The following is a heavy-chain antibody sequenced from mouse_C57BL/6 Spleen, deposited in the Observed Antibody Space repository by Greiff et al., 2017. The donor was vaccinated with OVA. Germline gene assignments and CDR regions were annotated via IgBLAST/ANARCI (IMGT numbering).Heavy chain of an antibody. D-gene: IGHD4-1*01. CDR2: ILPGSGST. CDR3: ATLTGTKGYYFDY. Sequence: QVQLQQSVAELMKPGASVKLSCKATGYTFTGYWIEWVKQRPGHGLEWIGEILPGSGSTNYNEKFKGKATFTADTSSNTAYMQLSSLTTEDSSIYYCATLTGTKGYYFDYWGQGTTLTVSS. J-gene: IGHJ2*01. CDR1: GYTFTGYW. V-gene: IGHV1-9*01.